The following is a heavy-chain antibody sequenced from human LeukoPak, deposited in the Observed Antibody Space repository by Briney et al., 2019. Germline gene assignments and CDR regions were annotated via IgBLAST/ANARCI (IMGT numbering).Heavy chain of an antibody. D-gene: IGHD2-2*01. V-gene: IGHV1-69*05. CDR3: ARGSMVVVVPAAITLVDY. CDR2: IIPMFGTT. Sequence: ASVRVSCKASGGTLSNYALSWVRQAPGQGLEWMGGIIPMFGTTKYAQEFQGRVTITTDESTRTAYMELSSLRSEDTAVYYCARGSMVVVVPAAITLVDYWGQGTLVTVSS. CDR1: GGTLSNYA. J-gene: IGHJ4*02.